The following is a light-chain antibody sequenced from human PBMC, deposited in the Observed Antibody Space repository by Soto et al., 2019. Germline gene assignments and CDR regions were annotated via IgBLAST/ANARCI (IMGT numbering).Light chain of an antibody. CDR3: EAWDDSLIGVL. CDR1: SSNIGSNI. CDR2: RTN. V-gene: IGLV1-44*01. J-gene: IGLJ2*01. Sequence: QSVLTQPPSASGTPGQRVSITCSGSSSNIGSNIVNWYQQLPGRAPKLLIHRTNQRPSGVPDRFSASKSGTSASLAISGLQSEDEADYYCEAWDDSLIGVLFGGGTKLTVL.